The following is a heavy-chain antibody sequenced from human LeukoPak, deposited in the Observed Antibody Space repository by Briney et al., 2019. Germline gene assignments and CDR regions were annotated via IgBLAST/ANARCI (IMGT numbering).Heavy chain of an antibody. Sequence: SQTLSLTRTVSGGSISSGGYYWSWIPHPPGKGLECIGYIYHSGSTYYNPSLKGRVTISVDRSKNQFSLKLSSVTAADTAVYYCARGTVGGNLPFDYWGQGTLVTVSS. CDR1: GGSISSGGYY. V-gene: IGHV4-30-2*01. D-gene: IGHD4-23*01. CDR3: ARGTVGGNLPFDY. J-gene: IGHJ4*02. CDR2: IYHSGST.